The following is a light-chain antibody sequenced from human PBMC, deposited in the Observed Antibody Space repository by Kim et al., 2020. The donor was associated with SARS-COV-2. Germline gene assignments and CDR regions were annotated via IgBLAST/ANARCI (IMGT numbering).Light chain of an antibody. CDR3: SSYATSSTLV. CDR1: SSDIGGFDF. J-gene: IGLJ3*02. Sequence: QSALTQPASVSGSPGQSITISCTGTSSDIGGFDFVSWYQHQHPGNTPKLIIYDVRERPSGVSNRFSGSKSGNTASLTISGLQSEDEADYYCSSYATSSTLVFGGGTKVTVL. CDR2: DVR. V-gene: IGLV2-14*01.